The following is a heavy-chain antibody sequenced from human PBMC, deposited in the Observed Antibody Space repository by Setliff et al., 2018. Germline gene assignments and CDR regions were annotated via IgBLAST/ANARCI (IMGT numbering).Heavy chain of an antibody. J-gene: IGHJ3*02. Sequence: PGGSLRLSCAASGFTFSGSAVYWVRQASGRGLEWVGRIRSKADSYATAYAASVKARFTISRDDSKNTAYLQMNSLKTEDTAVYYCTFARDGYDVFDIWGQGTMVTVSS. V-gene: IGHV3-73*01. CDR1: GFTFSGSA. D-gene: IGHD5-18*01. CDR3: TFARDGYDVFDI. CDR2: IRSKADSYAT.